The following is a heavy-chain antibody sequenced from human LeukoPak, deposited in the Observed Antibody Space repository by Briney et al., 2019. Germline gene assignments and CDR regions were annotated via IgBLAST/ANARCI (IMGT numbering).Heavy chain of an antibody. CDR2: IVVGSGNT. Sequence: SVKVSCKASGFTFASSTMQWVRQARGQRLEWIGWIVVGSGNTNYAQKFQERVTITRDMSTGTAYMELSSLRSEDTAVYYCAADPDSSGWYGGRDYWGQGTLVTVSS. J-gene: IGHJ4*02. CDR3: AADPDSSGWYGGRDY. CDR1: GFTFASST. V-gene: IGHV1-58*02. D-gene: IGHD6-19*01.